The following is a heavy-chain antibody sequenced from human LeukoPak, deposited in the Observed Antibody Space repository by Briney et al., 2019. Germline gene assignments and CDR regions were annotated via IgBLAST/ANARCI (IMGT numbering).Heavy chain of an antibody. V-gene: IGHV4-39*07. D-gene: IGHD3-22*01. J-gene: IGHJ4*02. CDR3: ARLTKTYYYDSSGYYGGGYYFDY. CDR1: GGSISSSSYY. CDR2: IYYSGRT. Sequence: SETLSLTCTVSGGSISSSSYYWGWIRQPPGKGLEWIGSIYYSGRTYYNPSLKSRVTISVDTSKNQFSLKLSSVTAADTAVYYCARLTKTYYYDSSGYYGGGYYFDYWGQGTLVTVSS.